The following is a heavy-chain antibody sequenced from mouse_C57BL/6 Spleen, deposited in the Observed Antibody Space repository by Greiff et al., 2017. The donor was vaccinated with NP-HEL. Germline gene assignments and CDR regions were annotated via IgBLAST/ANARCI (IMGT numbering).Heavy chain of an antibody. D-gene: IGHD1-1*02. CDR3: TGWSWFAY. V-gene: IGHV14-4*01. CDR1: GFNIKDDY. Sequence: VQLQQSGAELVRPGASVKLSCTASGFNIKDDYMHWVKQRPEQGLEWIGWIDPENGDTEYASKFQGKATITADTSSNTAYLQLSSLTSEDTAVYYCTGWSWFAYWGQGTLVTVSA. CDR2: IDPENGDT. J-gene: IGHJ3*01.